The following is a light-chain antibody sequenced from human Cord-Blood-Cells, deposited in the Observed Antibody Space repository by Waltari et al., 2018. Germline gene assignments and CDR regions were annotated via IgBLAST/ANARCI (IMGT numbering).Light chain of an antibody. Sequence: QSVLTQPPSASGTPGQRVTISCSGSSSNIGSNYVYWYQQLPGTAPKLLIYRNNPLPSGVPDRFSGSKSGTSASLAISGLRSEDEADYYCAAWDDSLSGWVFGGGTKLTVL. CDR2: RNN. J-gene: IGLJ3*02. CDR3: AAWDDSLSGWV. CDR1: SSNIGSNY. V-gene: IGLV1-47*01.